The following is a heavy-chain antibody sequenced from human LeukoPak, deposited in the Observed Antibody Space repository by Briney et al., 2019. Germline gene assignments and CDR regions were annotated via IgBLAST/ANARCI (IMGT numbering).Heavy chain of an antibody. CDR1: GFTFTSYA. D-gene: IGHD3-22*01. CDR3: ATHSPNYYDSTGYYARPFDY. CDR2: ISGSGCST. V-gene: IGHV3-23*01. J-gene: IGHJ4*02. Sequence: GGSLTLSCAASGFTFTSYAMSWVRQAPGKGLEWVSVISGSGCSTYYADSVKGRFTISRDNSKNTLYLQMHSLRAEDTAVYYCATHSPNYYDSTGYYARPFDYWGQGTLVTVSS.